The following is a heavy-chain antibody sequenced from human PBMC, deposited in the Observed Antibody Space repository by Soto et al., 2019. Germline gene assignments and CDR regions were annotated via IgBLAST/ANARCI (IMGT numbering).Heavy chain of an antibody. D-gene: IGHD3-16*01. V-gene: IGHV1-8*01. CDR1: GYTFTSYD. Sequence: QVQLVQSGAEVKKPGASVKVSCKASGYTFTSYDINWVRQATGQGLEYLGWMNPTSGNTAYVQKFQGRVTMTWDTSITTAYMDLSSLRSEDTAVYFCARGITYGADSRWFDPWGQGTLVTVSS. J-gene: IGHJ5*02. CDR3: ARGITYGADSRWFDP. CDR2: MNPTSGNT.